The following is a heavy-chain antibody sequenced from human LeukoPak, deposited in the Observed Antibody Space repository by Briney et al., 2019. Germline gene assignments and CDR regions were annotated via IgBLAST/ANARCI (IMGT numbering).Heavy chain of an antibody. J-gene: IGHJ4*02. CDR2: IKQDGSEK. CDR1: GFTFNSYW. Sequence: QPGGSLGLSCAASGFTFNSYWMGWVRQAPGKGLEWVANIKQDGSEKYYVDSVKGRFTISRDNAKNSLYLQMNSLRAEDTAVYYCARDGFITMVRGVSFDYWGQGTLVTVSS. CDR3: ARDGFITMVRGVSFDY. D-gene: IGHD3-10*01. V-gene: IGHV3-7*01.